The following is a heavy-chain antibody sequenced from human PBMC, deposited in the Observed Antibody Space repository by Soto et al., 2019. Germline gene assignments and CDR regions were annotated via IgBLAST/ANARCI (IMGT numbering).Heavy chain of an antibody. J-gene: IGHJ6*02. CDR1: GGSFSGYY. Sequence: SETLSLTCAVYGGSFSGYYWSWIRQPPGKGLEWIGEINHSGSTNYNPFLKSRVTISVDTSKNQFSLKLSSVTAADTAVYYCARGRRNNSAVTMVRGRNYYYGMDVWGQGTTVTVSS. V-gene: IGHV4-34*01. D-gene: IGHD3-10*01. CDR2: INHSGST. CDR3: ARGRRNNSAVTMVRGRNYYYGMDV.